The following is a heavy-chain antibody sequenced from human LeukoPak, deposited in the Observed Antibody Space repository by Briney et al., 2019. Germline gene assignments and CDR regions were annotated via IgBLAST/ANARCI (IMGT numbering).Heavy chain of an antibody. J-gene: IGHJ4*02. CDR3: LKDRLGTGDY. V-gene: IGHV3-64D*09. D-gene: IGHD7-27*01. CDR1: GFPFSSYA. CDR2: ISDSGGST. Sequence: GGSLRLSCSASGFPFSSYAMHWVRQAPGKGLEYVSAISDSGGSTYYADSVKGRFTISRDNSKNTLYLQMSSLRAEDTAVYYCLKDRLGTGDYWGQGTLVSVSS.